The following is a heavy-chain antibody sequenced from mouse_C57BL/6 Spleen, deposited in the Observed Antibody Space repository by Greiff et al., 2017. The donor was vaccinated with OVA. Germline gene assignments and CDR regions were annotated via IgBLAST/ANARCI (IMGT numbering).Heavy chain of an antibody. CDR3: ARGLRDY. V-gene: IGHV1-82*01. Sequence: VKLMESGPELVKPGASVKISCKASGYAFSSSWMNWVKQRPGKGLEWIGRIYPGDGDTNYNGKFKGKATLTADKSSSTAYMQLSSLTSEDSAVYFCARGLRDYWGQGTTLTVSS. D-gene: IGHD3-1*01. J-gene: IGHJ2*01. CDR1: GYAFSSSW. CDR2: IYPGDGDT.